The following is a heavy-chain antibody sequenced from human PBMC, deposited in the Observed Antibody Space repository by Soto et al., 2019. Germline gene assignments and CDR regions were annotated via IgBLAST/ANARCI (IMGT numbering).Heavy chain of an antibody. CDR3: AKGAAGPNWFDP. D-gene: IGHD6-13*01. J-gene: IGHJ5*02. Sequence: EVQLLESGGGLVQPGGSLRLSCAASGFTFTNYAMSWVRQAPGRGLEWVSAISGNVVNTYYADSVKGRFTISRDNSKNTLYLQMNSLRAEDTAVYYCAKGAAGPNWFDPWGQGTLVTVSS. CDR2: ISGNVVNT. V-gene: IGHV3-23*01. CDR1: GFTFTNYA.